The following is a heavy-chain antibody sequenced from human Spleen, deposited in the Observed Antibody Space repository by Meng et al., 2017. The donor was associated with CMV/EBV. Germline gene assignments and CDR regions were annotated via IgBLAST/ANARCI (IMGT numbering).Heavy chain of an antibody. CDR3: ARDDSLGNLDY. V-gene: IGHV4-39*07. J-gene: IGHJ4*02. Sequence: CTVSGGSINSNNYYWAWIRQPPGKGLEWIGTIYYSGSTYHNPSLKSRVTISINTSKNQFSLKLSSVTAADTAVYYCARDDSLGNLDYWGQGTLVTVSS. CDR2: IYYSGST. CDR1: GGSINSNNYY. D-gene: IGHD1-26*01.